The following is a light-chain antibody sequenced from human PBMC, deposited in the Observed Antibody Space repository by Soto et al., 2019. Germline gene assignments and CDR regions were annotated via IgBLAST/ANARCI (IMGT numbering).Light chain of an antibody. CDR2: DVS. V-gene: IGLV2-11*01. Sequence: QSALTQPRSVSGSPGQSVTISCTGTSSDVGTYDFVSWYQQHPGKAPGLMIFDVSERPSGVPDRFSGSKSGNTASLTISGLQAEDEADYYCCLYAVTFYVFGTGTKVTVL. CDR3: CLYAVTFYV. CDR1: SSDVGTYDF. J-gene: IGLJ1*01.